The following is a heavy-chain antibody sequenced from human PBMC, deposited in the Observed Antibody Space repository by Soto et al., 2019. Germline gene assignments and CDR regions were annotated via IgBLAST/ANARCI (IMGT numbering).Heavy chain of an antibody. J-gene: IGHJ5*01. Sequence: QVQLVESGGGVVQPGRSLRLTCAASGFTFSSNGMHWVRQAPGKGLEWVALVAYDGSKTYYGDSVRGRFTISRDNSENTLDLQMNSLGPEDTGVYYWARWVGGDMYDNSGKYDSWGQGTLVTVSS. CDR1: GFTFSSNG. V-gene: IGHV3-30*03. CDR3: ARWVGGDMYDNSGKYDS. D-gene: IGHD3-22*01. CDR2: VAYDGSKT.